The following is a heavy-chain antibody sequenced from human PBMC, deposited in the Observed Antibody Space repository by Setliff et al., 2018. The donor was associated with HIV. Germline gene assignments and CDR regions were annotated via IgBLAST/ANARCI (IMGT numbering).Heavy chain of an antibody. CDR2: MFHSGTT. CDR1: GASISDTIW. J-gene: IGHJ4*02. V-gene: IGHV4-4*02. D-gene: IGHD5-12*01. CDR3: AGRGGYNDWYFDY. Sequence: SETLSLTCAVSGASISDTIWWSWVRQSPGKGLEWIGEMFHSGTTHYNPSLKSRVTLSLDKSRNQISLKVTSVTATDTAMYYCAGRGGYNDWYFDYWGQGALVTVSS.